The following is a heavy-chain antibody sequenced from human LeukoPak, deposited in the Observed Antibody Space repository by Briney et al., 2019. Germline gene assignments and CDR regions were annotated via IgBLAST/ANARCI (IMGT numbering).Heavy chain of an antibody. J-gene: IGHJ5*02. V-gene: IGHV4-4*07. CDR3: ARDHGLLRALDP. D-gene: IGHD3/OR15-3a*01. CDR1: GVSVMNNF. Sequence: SETLSLTCTVSGVSVMNNFWAWIRQPAGKGLERVGRIYTGGNTNYNPSLKSRVTISVDTSKNQFSLNLTSVTAADTAIYYCARDHGLLRALDPWGQGTLVTVSS. CDR2: IYTGGNT.